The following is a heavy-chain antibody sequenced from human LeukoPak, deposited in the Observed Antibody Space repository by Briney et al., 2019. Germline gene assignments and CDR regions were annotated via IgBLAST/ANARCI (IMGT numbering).Heavy chain of an antibody. D-gene: IGHD3-22*01. CDR3: ARDLGASTMIFFDY. Sequence: GASVEVSCKASGYTFTDFGISWVRQAPGQGPEWMGWVSAYNGDRKYAQKLQGRVTMTTDTSTSTAYMELRSLTSDDTAVYYCARDLGASTMIFFDYWGQGTLVTVSS. J-gene: IGHJ4*02. CDR1: GYTFTDFG. CDR2: VSAYNGDR. V-gene: IGHV1-18*01.